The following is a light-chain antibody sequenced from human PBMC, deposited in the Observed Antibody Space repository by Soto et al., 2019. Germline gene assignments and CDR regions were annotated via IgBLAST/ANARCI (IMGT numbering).Light chain of an antibody. CDR1: SSDVGGYNY. Sequence: QSALTQPASVSGSPGQSITISCTGTSSDVGGYNYVSWYQQYPSKAPKLMISDVSNRPSGVSNRFYGSKSGKTASLTISWLQAEDEADYEGNSYSSSRPRYVFGTGTKLTVL. CDR3: NSYSSSRPRYV. CDR2: DVS. J-gene: IGLJ1*01. V-gene: IGLV2-14*01.